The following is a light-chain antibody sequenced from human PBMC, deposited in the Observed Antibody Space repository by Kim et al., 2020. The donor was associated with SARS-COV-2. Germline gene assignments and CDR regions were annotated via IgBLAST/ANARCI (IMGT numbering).Light chain of an antibody. V-gene: IGKV1-16*01. CDR1: QPINNF. Sequence: DIQMTQSPSSLSASVGDRVFITCRASQPINNFLAWFQQKPGKAPKSLIYAASSLQSGVPSRFSGSGSGTDFTLTITNVQPEDSATYYCQHYDSYPPTFGQGTRLEIK. CDR3: QHYDSYPPT. J-gene: IGKJ5*01. CDR2: AAS.